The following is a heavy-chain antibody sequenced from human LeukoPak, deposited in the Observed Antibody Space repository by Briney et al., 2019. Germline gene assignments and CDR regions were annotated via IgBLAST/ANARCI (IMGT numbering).Heavy chain of an antibody. J-gene: IGHJ3*02. CDR3: ARDRVGGLRRENSPI. Sequence: SETLSLTCAVYGGSLNDYIWTWIRQPPGKGLEWIAELNHRGATSYNPSLKRRVTISVGTSRNQFSLKLSSVTAADTAVYYCARDRVGGLRRENSPIWGQGTMVTVSS. D-gene: IGHD4-23*01. CDR1: GGSLNDYI. V-gene: IGHV4-34*01. CDR2: LNHRGAT.